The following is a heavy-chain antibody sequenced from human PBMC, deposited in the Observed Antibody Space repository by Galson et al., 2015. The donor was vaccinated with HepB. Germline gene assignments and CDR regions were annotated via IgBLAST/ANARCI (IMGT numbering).Heavy chain of an antibody. D-gene: IGHD3-9*01. CDR3: ARMYDLLTGGGLYRWFDP. V-gene: IGHV3-21*01. CDR2: ISSSSSYI. Sequence: SLRLSCAASGFTFSSYSMNWVRQAPGKGLEWVSSISSSSSYIYYADSVKGRFTISRDNAKNSLYLQMHSLRAEDTAVYYCARMYDLLTGGGLYRWFDPWGQGTLVTVSS. J-gene: IGHJ5*02. CDR1: GFTFSSYS.